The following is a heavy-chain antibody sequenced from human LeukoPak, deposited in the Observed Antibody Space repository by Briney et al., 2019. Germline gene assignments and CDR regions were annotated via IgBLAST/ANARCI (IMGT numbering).Heavy chain of an antibody. CDR3: ARDRAQQLVRTHYYYGMDV. Sequence: SQTLSLTCAISGDSVSSYSAAWNWIRQSPSRGLEWLGRTYYRSKWYNDYAVSVKSRITINPDTSKNQFSLQLNSVTPEDTAVYYCARDRAQQLVRTHYYYGMDVWGQGTTVTVSS. CDR2: TYYRSKWYN. D-gene: IGHD6-13*01. J-gene: IGHJ6*02. CDR1: GDSVSSYSAA. V-gene: IGHV6-1*01.